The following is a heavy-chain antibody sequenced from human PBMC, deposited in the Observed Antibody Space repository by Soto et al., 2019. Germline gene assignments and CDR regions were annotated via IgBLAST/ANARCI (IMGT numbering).Heavy chain of an antibody. CDR3: AAGGGLPRYY. Sequence: SETLSLTCTVSSGSISSRGYYWGWIRQPPGKGLEYIGSIYYSGSSYYNPSLKSRVTMSVDTSKTQVSLKLSSVTAADTAVYYCAAGGGLPRYYWGQGTLVTVSS. V-gene: IGHV4-39*01. D-gene: IGHD5-12*01. J-gene: IGHJ4*02. CDR2: IYYSGSS. CDR1: SGSISSRGYY.